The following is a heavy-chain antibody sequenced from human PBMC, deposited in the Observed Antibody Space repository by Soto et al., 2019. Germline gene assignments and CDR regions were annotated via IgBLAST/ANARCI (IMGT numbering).Heavy chain of an antibody. CDR3: ARDKAVADNHDAFDI. Sequence: GASVKVSCKASGYTFTSYYMHWVRQAPGQGLEWMGIINPSGGSTSYAQKFQGRVTMTRDTSTSTVYMELGSLRSEDTAVYYCARDKAVADNHDAFDIWGQGTMVTVSS. V-gene: IGHV1-46*01. CDR1: GYTFTSYY. J-gene: IGHJ3*02. D-gene: IGHD6-19*01. CDR2: INPSGGST.